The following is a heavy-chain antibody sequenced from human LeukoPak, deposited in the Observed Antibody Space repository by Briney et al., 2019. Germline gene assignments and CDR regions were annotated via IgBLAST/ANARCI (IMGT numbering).Heavy chain of an antibody. D-gene: IGHD4-17*01. J-gene: IGHJ4*02. CDR2: ISGSGGRT. CDR1: GFTFSSYA. CDR3: AKVFRKDGDFHLFDY. Sequence: GGSLRLSCAASGFTFSSYAMSWVRQAPGKGLEWVSAISGSGGRTYYADSVKGRLTISRDNSKNTLYLQMNSLRAEDTAVYYCAKVFRKDGDFHLFDYRGQGTLVTVSP. V-gene: IGHV3-23*01.